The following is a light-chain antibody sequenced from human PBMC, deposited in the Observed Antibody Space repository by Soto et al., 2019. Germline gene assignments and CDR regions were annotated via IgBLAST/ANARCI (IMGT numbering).Light chain of an antibody. Sequence: DIVMTQSPDSLVVALGERATINCKSSQSVLYSSNNKNYLAWYQQKPGQPPKLLIYWASTRESGVPDRFTGSGSGTDFTLTISSLQAEDVAVYYCQQYYTTSWMFGQGTKVDIK. CDR3: QQYYTTSWM. J-gene: IGKJ1*01. CDR1: QSVLYSSNNKNY. V-gene: IGKV4-1*01. CDR2: WAS.